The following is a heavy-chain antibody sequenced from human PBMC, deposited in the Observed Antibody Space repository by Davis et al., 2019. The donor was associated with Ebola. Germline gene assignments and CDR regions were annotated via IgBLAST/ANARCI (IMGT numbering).Heavy chain of an antibody. Sequence: GSLRLSCTVSGGSISSYYWSWIRQPPGKGLEWIGYIYYSGSTNYNPSLKSRVTISVDTSKNQFSLKLSSVTAADTAVYYCARLVGATSSFDYWGQGTLVTVSS. V-gene: IGHV4-59*08. CDR2: IYYSGST. CDR1: GGSISSYY. CDR3: ARLVGATSSFDY. J-gene: IGHJ4*02. D-gene: IGHD1-26*01.